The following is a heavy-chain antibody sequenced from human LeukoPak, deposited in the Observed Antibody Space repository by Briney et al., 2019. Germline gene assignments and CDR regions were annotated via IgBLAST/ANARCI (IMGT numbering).Heavy chain of an antibody. CDR2: INPSGGST. D-gene: IGHD5-24*01. CDR1: GNTFTNYY. Sequence: ASVKVSCKASGNTFTNYYMHWVRQAPGQGLEWMGIINPSGGSTSYAQNFQGRVTMTRDTSTSTVYMELNSLRSEDTAVYYRARDGYNYGDDAFDIWGQGTMVTVSS. V-gene: IGHV1-46*01. CDR3: ARDGYNYGDDAFDI. J-gene: IGHJ3*02.